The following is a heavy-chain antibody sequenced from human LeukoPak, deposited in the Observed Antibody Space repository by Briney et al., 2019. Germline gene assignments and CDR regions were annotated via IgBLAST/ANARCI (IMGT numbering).Heavy chain of an antibody. D-gene: IGHD2-2*01. CDR1: GDSISSYY. CDR2: IYYSGST. Sequence: SETLSLTCTVSGDSISSYYWSWIRQPPGKGLEWIGYIYYSGSTNYNPSLKSRVTISVDTSKNQFSLKLSSVTAADTAVYYCARAGIVVVPAAPGNAFDIWGQGTMVTVSS. J-gene: IGHJ3*02. CDR3: ARAGIVVVPAAPGNAFDI. V-gene: IGHV4-59*01.